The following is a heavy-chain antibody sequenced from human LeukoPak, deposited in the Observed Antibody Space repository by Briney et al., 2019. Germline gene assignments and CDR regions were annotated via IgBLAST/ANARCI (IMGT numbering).Heavy chain of an antibody. CDR3: ARSDGYGLVGI. CDR2: IYSSGST. CDR1: GVSISSGSDY. Sequence: SETLSLTCSVSGVSISSGSDYWGWIRQPPGKTLEWIGSIYSSGSTHYNPSLKSRVIILIDTAKNHFSLNLSSVTAADTAVYYCARSDGYGLVGIWGQGTMVTVSS. D-gene: IGHD3-10*01. J-gene: IGHJ3*02. V-gene: IGHV4-39*07.